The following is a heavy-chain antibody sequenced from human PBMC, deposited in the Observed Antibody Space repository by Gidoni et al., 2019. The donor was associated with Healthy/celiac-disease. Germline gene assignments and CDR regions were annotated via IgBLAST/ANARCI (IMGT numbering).Heavy chain of an antibody. CDR3: ARVGGVPAAIEGDYGMDV. D-gene: IGHD2-2*02. J-gene: IGHJ6*02. CDR1: GGSFMGYS. CDR2: INHSGST. V-gene: IGHV4-34*01. Sequence: QVQLQQWGAGLLKPSETLSLPCAVYGGSFMGYSWSWIRQPPGKGLEWIGEINHSGSTNYNPSLKSRVTISVDTSKNQFSLKLSSVTAADTAVYYCARVGGVPAAIEGDYGMDVWGQGTTVTVSS.